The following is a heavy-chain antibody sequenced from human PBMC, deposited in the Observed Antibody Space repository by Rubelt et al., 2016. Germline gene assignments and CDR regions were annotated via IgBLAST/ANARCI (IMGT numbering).Heavy chain of an antibody. CDR2: INHRGST. D-gene: IGHD6-6*01. J-gene: IGHJ5*02. V-gene: IGHV4-34*02. CDR3: AGEWLGSGSSYDH. CDR1: GGSLSGYY. Sequence: QVHLQQWGAGLLKPSETLSLTCAVHGGSLSGYYWAWIRQAPGKGLEWIGEINHRGSTTYNPSLKSRVTISVDTPRNQVSLKRNSVTAADTAIYFCAGEWLGSGSSYDHWGQGTLVTVSS.